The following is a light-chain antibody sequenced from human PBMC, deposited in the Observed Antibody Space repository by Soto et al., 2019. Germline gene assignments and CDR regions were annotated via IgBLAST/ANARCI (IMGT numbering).Light chain of an antibody. V-gene: IGLV3-21*02. CDR2: DDN. J-gene: IGLJ1*01. CDR1: DIASKS. CDR3: QVWDSSSDHYV. Sequence: SYELTQPPSVSVAPGQTARISCGGNDIASKSVHWSQQKPGQAPALVVYDDNDRPSGIPERLSGSNSGDTATLTISRVEAGDEADYYCQVWDSSSDHYVFGSGTKATVL.